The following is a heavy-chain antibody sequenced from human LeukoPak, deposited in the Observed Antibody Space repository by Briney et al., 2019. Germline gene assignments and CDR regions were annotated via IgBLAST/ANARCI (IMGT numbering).Heavy chain of an antibody. Sequence: GGSLRLSCAASGFTFSSYGMHWVRQAPGKGLEWVAVISYDGSNKYYADSVKGRFTISRDNSKNTLYLQMNSLRAEDTAVYYCAKAESFFDYWGQGTLVTVSS. CDR3: AKAESFFDY. CDR2: ISYDGSNK. D-gene: IGHD3-10*01. CDR1: GFTFSSYG. J-gene: IGHJ4*02. V-gene: IGHV3-30*18.